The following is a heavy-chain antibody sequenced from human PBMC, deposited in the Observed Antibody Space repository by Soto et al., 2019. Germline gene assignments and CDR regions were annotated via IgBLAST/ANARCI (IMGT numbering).Heavy chain of an antibody. D-gene: IGHD3-3*01. CDR3: AKAHDYYYYMDV. Sequence: QVQLVQSGAEVKKPGASVKVSCKASGYTFTSYGISWVRQAPGQGLEWMGWISAYNGNTNYAEKLQGRVTMTTDTSTSKAYMELRSLSSDDTAVYYCAKAHDYYYYMDVWGKGTTVTVSS. CDR2: ISAYNGNT. J-gene: IGHJ6*03. CDR1: GYTFTSYG. V-gene: IGHV1-18*01.